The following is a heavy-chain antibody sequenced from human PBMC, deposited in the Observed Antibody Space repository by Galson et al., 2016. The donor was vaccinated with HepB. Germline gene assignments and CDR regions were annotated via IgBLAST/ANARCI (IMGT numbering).Heavy chain of an antibody. CDR1: GFRFSSYV. Sequence: SLRLSCAASGFRFSSYVMSWVRQAPGKGLDWVSSINGGGGITYYADSVKGRFTISRDNSKNTLSLQMNSLRAEDTAVYYCAKGRPDYYGSGSYAPLDYWGQGTLVTVSA. CDR3: AKGRPDYYGSGSYAPLDY. CDR2: INGGGGIT. V-gene: IGHV3-23*01. J-gene: IGHJ4*02. D-gene: IGHD3-10*01.